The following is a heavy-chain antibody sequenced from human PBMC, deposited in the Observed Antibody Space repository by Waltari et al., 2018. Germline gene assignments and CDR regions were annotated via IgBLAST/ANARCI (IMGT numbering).Heavy chain of an antibody. J-gene: IGHJ3*01. V-gene: IGHV4-39*01. CDR3: ATYIGASVGTAAFDV. CDR2: ISYSGTT. D-gene: IGHD5-12*01. CDR1: GVSITSNRHY. Sequence: QLQLQESGPRLVKPSETLSLICSVYGVSITSNRHYWAWIRQSPGQGLEWIGTISYSGTTYISPSLKSRVSVSRDTSKNQVSLTLGSVTAADMAVYYCATYIGASVGTAAFDVWGQGTMVTVSS.